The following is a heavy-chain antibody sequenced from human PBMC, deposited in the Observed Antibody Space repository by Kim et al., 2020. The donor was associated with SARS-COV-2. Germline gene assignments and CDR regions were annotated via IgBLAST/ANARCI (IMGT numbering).Heavy chain of an antibody. Sequence: ASVKVSCKASGYTFTDYYMHWVRQAPGQGLEWLGWINPNSGGTNYAQKFQGRVTMTRDTSITTAYMELSRLISDDTAVYYCARDGLKFHTNWFDPWGQGTLGTVSS. CDR3: ARDGLKFHTNWFDP. CDR2: INPNSGGT. CDR1: GYTFTDYY. J-gene: IGHJ5*02. V-gene: IGHV1-2*02.